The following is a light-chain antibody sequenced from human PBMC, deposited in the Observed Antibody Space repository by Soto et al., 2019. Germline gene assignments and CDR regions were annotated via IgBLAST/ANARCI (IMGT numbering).Light chain of an antibody. CDR2: DVS. V-gene: IGLV2-14*01. J-gene: IGLJ1*01. CDR1: SSDVGGYNY. CDR3: SSYTSSRTYV. Sequence: QSALTQPASVSGSPGHSITISCTGTSSDVGGYNYVSWYQQHPGKAPKLMIYDVSNRPSGVSNRFFGSKSGNTASLTISGLQAEDEADYYCSSYTSSRTYVFGTGTKVTVL.